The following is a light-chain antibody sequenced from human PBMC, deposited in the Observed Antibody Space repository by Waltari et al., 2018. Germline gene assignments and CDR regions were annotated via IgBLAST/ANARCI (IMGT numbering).Light chain of an antibody. CDR3: QHYVRLPAT. V-gene: IGKV3-20*01. CDR2: GAS. Sequence: EIVLTQSPGRLPSSPGERVTLSCRASQSVSRALAWYQQNPCQAPRRLLFGASYRATGFPDRFSGSGSETDVSFTISRLEAEDFAVYYCQHYVRLPATFGRGTKVEIK. CDR1: QSVSRA. J-gene: IGKJ1*01.